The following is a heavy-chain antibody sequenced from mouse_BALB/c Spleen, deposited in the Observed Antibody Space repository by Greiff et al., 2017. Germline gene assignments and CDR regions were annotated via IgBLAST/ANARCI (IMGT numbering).Heavy chain of an antibody. J-gene: IGHJ3*01. CDR3: AYGNYGWFAY. CDR2: IDPYYGGT. CDR1: GYSFTGYN. D-gene: IGHD2-10*02. Sequence: EVKLMESGPELEKPGASVKISCKASGYSFTGYNMNWVKQSNGKSLEWIGNIDPYYGGTSYNQKFTGKATLTVDKSSSTAYMQLKSLTSEDSAVYYCAYGNYGWFAYWGQGTLVTVSA. V-gene: IGHV1-39*01.